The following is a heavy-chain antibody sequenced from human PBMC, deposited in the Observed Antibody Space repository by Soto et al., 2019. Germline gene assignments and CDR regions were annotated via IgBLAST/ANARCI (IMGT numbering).Heavy chain of an antibody. Sequence: SETLSLTCTVSGGSISSSSYYWGWIRQPPGKGLEWIGSIYYSGSTYYNPYLKSRVTISVDTSKNQFSLKLSSVTAADTAVYYCARQAYYYGSGSYFRPFYYYYGMDVWGQGTTVTVSS. D-gene: IGHD3-10*01. CDR3: ARQAYYYGSGSYFRPFYYYYGMDV. CDR1: GGSISSSSYY. CDR2: IYYSGST. J-gene: IGHJ6*02. V-gene: IGHV4-39*01.